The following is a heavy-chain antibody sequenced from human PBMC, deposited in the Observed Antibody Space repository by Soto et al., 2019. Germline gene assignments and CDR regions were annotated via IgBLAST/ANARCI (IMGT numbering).Heavy chain of an antibody. CDR1: GFTFSNYA. V-gene: IGHV3-23*01. J-gene: IGHJ4*02. D-gene: IGHD3-3*01. CDR2: LSVSGGGP. CDR3: AKATSDFWSASGY. Sequence: GGSLRLSCAASGFTFSNYAMSWVRQAPGKGLEWVSTLSVSGGGPYYAGSVKGRFTISRDNSKNTLYLQMNNLRAEDTAVYYCAKATSDFWSASGYWGQGALVTVSS.